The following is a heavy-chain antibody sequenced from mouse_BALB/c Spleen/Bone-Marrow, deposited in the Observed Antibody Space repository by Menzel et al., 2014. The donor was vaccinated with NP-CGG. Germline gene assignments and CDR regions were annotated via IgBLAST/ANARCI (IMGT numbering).Heavy chain of an antibody. CDR3: ARDNYGSRFDY. D-gene: IGHD1-1*01. CDR2: INNNDGNT. Sequence: DVKLVESGGGLVQPGGCLKLSCAASGFTFSSYGMSWVRQTPDKRLELVATINNNDGNTYYPDSVKGRFTISRDNAKNTLYLQMSSLKSEDTAMYYCARDNYGSRFDYWGQGTTLTVSS. J-gene: IGHJ2*01. CDR1: GFTFSSYG. V-gene: IGHV5-6-3*01.